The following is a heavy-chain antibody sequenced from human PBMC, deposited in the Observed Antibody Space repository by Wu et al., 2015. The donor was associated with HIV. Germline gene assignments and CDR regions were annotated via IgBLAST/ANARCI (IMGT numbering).Heavy chain of an antibody. CDR3: VGYSRGYNWFRN. CDR2: IIPGTGGT. Sequence: QVQLLQSGGEVKNPGASVKVSCKTSGYTFSSYYMHWVRQAPGQGLEWMGWIIPGTGGTKYARNFQGRMTMTADTSTNTAYMDLIRLTSDDTAVYFCVGYSRGYNWFRNWGQGTLVTVSS. J-gene: IGHJ4*02. D-gene: IGHD5-24*01. CDR1: GYTFSSYY. V-gene: IGHV1-2*02.